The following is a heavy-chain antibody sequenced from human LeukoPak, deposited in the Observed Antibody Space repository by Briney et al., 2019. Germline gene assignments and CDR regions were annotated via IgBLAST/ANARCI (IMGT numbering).Heavy chain of an antibody. V-gene: IGHV4-61*02. CDR2: IYTSGST. Sequence: PSETLSLTCTVSGGSISSGSYYWSWIRQPAGKGLEWIGRIYTSGSTNYNPSLKSRVTISVDTSKNQFSLKLSSVTAADTAVYYCARQPDDWYFDLWGRGTLVTVSS. J-gene: IGHJ2*01. CDR3: ARQPDDWYFDL. CDR1: GGSISSGSYY.